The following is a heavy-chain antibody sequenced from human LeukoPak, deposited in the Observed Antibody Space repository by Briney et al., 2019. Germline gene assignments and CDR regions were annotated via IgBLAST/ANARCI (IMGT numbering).Heavy chain of an antibody. CDR1: GFTFSSYS. Sequence: GALRLSCAASGFTFSSYSMNWVRQAPGKGLEWVSSISSSSSYIDYADSVKGRFTISRDNAKNSLYLQMNSLRAEDTAVYYCARGSLSTVVTSGFDYWGQGTLVTVSS. CDR3: ARGSLSTVVTSGFDY. D-gene: IGHD4-23*01. J-gene: IGHJ4*02. CDR2: ISSSSSYI. V-gene: IGHV3-21*01.